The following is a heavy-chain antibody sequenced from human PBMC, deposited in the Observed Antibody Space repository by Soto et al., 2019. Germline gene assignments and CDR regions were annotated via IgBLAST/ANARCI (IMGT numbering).Heavy chain of an antibody. J-gene: IGHJ4*02. D-gene: IGHD3-10*01. Sequence: GGSLRLSCAASGFTFSDYYMSWIRQAPGKGLEWVSYISSSGSTIYYADSVKGRFTISRDNAKNSLYLQMNSLRAEDTAVYYCARGSPLWFGELLPFDYWGQGTLVTVSS. CDR1: GFTFSDYY. CDR2: ISSSGSTI. V-gene: IGHV3-11*01. CDR3: ARGSPLWFGELLPFDY.